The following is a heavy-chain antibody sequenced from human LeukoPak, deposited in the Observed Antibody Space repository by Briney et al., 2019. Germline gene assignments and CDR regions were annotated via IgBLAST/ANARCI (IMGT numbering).Heavy chain of an antibody. J-gene: IGHJ4*02. CDR3: ARDYDILTGYYTHGDY. V-gene: IGHV1-2*02. Sequence: GASVKVSCKASGYTFTGYYMHWVRQAPGQGLEWMGWINPNSGGTNYAQKFQGRVTMTRDTSISTAYMELSRLRSDDTAVYYCARDYDILTGYYTHGDYWGQGTLVTVSS. CDR1: GYTFTGYY. D-gene: IGHD3-9*01. CDR2: INPNSGGT.